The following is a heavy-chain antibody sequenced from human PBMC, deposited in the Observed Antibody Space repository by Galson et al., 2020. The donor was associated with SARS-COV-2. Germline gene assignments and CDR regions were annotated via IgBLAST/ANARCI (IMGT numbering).Heavy chain of an antibody. V-gene: IGHV4-59*01. CDR3: ARGGTRVRGGMDV. Sequence: ETSETLSLTCSVSGTSISGFYWSWVRQPPGKGLEWIGYVWFSGTTRYNPSLKSRVAISVDTSKNQFSLKLSSVTAADTAVYYCARGGTRVRGGMDVWGQGTTVTVSS. D-gene: IGHD3-10*02. J-gene: IGHJ6*02. CDR1: GTSISGFY. CDR2: VWFSGTT.